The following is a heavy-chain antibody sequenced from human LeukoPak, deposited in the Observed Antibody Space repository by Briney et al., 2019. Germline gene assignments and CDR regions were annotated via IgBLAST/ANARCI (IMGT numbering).Heavy chain of an antibody. D-gene: IGHD5-24*01. CDR2: MNPNSGNT. CDR1: GYTFTSYD. Sequence: ASVKVSCKASGYTFTSYDINWVRQATGQGLEWMGWMNPNSGNTGYAQKFQGRVTMTRNTSISTAYMGLSSLRSEDTAVYYCARGQRVEMATIQPWGQGTLVTVSS. V-gene: IGHV1-8*01. CDR3: ARGQRVEMATIQP. J-gene: IGHJ5*02.